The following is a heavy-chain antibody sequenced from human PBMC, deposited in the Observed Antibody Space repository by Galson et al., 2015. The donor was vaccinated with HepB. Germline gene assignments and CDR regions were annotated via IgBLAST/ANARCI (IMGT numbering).Heavy chain of an antibody. D-gene: IGHD3-10*01. CDR3: ARVPYYRGVDY. V-gene: IGHV3-48*04. CDR2: ISSTSSTI. J-gene: IGHJ4*02. CDR1: GFTFTSYS. Sequence: SLRLSCAASGFTFTSYSMNWVRQAPGTGLEWVSYISSTSSTIYYADSVKGRFTISRDNAKNSLYLQINSLRAEDTAVYYCARVPYYRGVDYWGQGTLVSVSS.